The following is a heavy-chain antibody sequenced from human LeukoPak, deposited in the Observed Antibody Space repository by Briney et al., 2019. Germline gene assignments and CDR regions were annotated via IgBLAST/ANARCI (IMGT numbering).Heavy chain of an antibody. D-gene: IGHD3-3*01. Sequence: PGGSLRLSCAASGFTFSYPYMTWVRQAPGKGVEWVAYISGSGHDINYSDSVKGRFTISRDNAKNSLYLQMSSLRVEDTAVYYCTRDRRAPYYDFRSGYIDHYYMDVWGKGTRVTVSS. CDR1: GFTFSYPY. J-gene: IGHJ6*03. CDR2: ISGSGHDI. V-gene: IGHV3-11*04. CDR3: TRDRRAPYYDFRSGYIDHYYMDV.